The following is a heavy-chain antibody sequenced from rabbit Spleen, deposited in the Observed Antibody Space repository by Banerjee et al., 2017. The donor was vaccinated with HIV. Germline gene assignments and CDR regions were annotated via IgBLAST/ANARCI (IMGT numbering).Heavy chain of an antibody. D-gene: IGHD8-1*01. CDR1: GFSVSSNYY. J-gene: IGHJ4*01. CDR3: ARRSIDGNWYYNL. CDR2: IYGGSSGNT. V-gene: IGHV1S40*01. Sequence: QSLEESGGDLVKPGASLTLTCTASGFSVSSNYYMCWVRQAPGKGLEWIACIYGGSSGNTYYASWAKGRFTGSKASSTTVTLQMTSLTAADTATYFCARRSIDGNWYYNLWGPGTLVTVS.